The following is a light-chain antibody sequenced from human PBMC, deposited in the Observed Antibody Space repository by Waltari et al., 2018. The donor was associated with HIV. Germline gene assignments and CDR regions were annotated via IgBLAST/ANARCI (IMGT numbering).Light chain of an antibody. J-gene: IGKJ1*01. CDR3: QQYNNWWT. V-gene: IGKV3-15*01. CDR1: QSVSSN. Sequence: EIVMTQSPATLSVSPGERATLSCRASQSVSSNLAWYQQKPGQAPRLLIYGASTRATGIPASFSGSGSGTEFTLTISSLQSEDFAVYHCQQYNNWWTFGQGTKVEIK. CDR2: GAS.